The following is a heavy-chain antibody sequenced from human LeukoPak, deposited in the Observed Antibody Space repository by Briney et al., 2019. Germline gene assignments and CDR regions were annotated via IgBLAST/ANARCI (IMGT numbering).Heavy chain of an antibody. J-gene: IGHJ3*02. CDR2: INPNSGGT. Sequence: GASVKVSCKASGYTFTGYYMHWVRQAPGQGLEWMGWINPNSGGTNYAQKFQGRVTMTRDTSISTAYVELGRLRSDDTAVYYCAREAIAAAVHAFDIWGQGKMVTVSS. V-gene: IGHV1-2*02. CDR3: AREAIAAAVHAFDI. D-gene: IGHD6-13*01. CDR1: GYTFTGYY.